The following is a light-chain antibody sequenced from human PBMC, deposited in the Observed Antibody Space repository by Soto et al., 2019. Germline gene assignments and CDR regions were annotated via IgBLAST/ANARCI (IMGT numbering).Light chain of an antibody. Sequence: EIVMTQSPATLSVSPGARAPLSCRASQSVSSNLAWYQQKPGQAPRLLIYGASTRATGIPARFSGSGSGTEFTLTISSLQSEDFGVYYCQQYWKWPITFGQGTRLEIK. CDR2: GAS. J-gene: IGKJ5*01. V-gene: IGKV3-15*01. CDR1: QSVSSN. CDR3: QQYWKWPIT.